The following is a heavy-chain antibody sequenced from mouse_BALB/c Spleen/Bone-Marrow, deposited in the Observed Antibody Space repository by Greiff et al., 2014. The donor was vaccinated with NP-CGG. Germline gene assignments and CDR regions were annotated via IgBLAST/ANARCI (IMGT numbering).Heavy chain of an antibody. V-gene: IGHV7-3*02. Sequence: EVQLVESGGGLVQPGGSLRLSCTTSGFTFTDYFMTWVRQPPGKALEWLGFIRNKPNGYTTEYNPSVKGRFTISRDNSQGILYLQMNTLRAEDSAIYYCVRDYSGYFDFWGQGTTLTVSS. CDR3: VRDYSGYFDF. D-gene: IGHD5-1*01. CDR1: GFTFTDYF. J-gene: IGHJ2*01. CDR2: IRNKPNGYTT.